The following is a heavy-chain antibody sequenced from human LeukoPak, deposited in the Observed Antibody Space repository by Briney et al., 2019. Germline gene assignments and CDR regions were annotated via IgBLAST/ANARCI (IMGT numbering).Heavy chain of an antibody. Sequence: ASVKVSCKASGYIFTSYGISWVRQAPGQGLERMGWSSYNGNTNYAQNLQGRVTMTTDTSTSTAYMELRSLRSDDTAVYYCARDSLIPPARSLDYWGQGTLVTVSS. CDR2: SSYNGNT. CDR3: ARDSLIPPARSLDY. CDR1: GYIFTSYG. V-gene: IGHV1-18*01. J-gene: IGHJ4*02. D-gene: IGHD2-2*01.